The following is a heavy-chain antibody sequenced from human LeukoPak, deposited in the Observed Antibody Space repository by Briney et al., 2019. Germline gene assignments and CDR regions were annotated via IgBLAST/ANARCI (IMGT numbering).Heavy chain of an antibody. V-gene: IGHV3-30*02. Sequence: PGGSLRLSCAASRFTFSNYGMHRVRQAPGKGLEWMAFIRYDGSYKYYADSVKGRFTISRDNSKNTLYLQMNSLRAEDTAVYYCARPTYYYDSSGHIDYWGQGTLVTVSS. CDR3: ARPTYYYDSSGHIDY. J-gene: IGHJ4*02. CDR2: IRYDGSYK. D-gene: IGHD3-22*01. CDR1: RFTFSNYG.